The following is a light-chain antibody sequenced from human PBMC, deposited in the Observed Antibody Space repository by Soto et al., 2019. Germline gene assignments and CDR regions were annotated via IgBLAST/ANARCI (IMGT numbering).Light chain of an antibody. V-gene: IGLV2-23*01. CDR1: SSDVGSSNL. CDR3: CSYARSSTYV. Sequence: QSALTQPASVSGSPGQSITISCSGTSSDVGSSNLVSWYQQHPGKAPKLMIYEGSKRPSGLSNRFSGSKSGNTASLTISGLQAEDEADYYCCSYARSSTYVFGAGSKLTVL. CDR2: EGS. J-gene: IGLJ1*01.